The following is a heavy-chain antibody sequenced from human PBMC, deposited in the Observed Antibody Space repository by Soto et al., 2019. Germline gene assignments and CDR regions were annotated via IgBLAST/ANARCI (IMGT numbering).Heavy chain of an antibody. D-gene: IGHD3-22*01. J-gene: IGHJ6*02. Sequence: GGSLRLSCAASGFTFSGSAMHWVRQASGKGLEWVGRIRSKANSYATAYAASVKGRFTISRDDSKNTAYLQMNSLKTEDTAVYYCTRPSYYYDSSGWAGYYYYGMDVWGQGTTVTVSS. CDR2: IRSKANSYAT. CDR1: GFTFSGSA. V-gene: IGHV3-73*01. CDR3: TRPSYYYDSSGWAGYYYYGMDV.